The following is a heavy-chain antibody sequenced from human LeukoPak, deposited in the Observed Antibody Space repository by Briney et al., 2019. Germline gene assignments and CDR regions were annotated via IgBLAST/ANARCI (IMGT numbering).Heavy chain of an antibody. D-gene: IGHD2-8*01. CDR1: GFPFSSYW. V-gene: IGHV3-7*01. Sequence: GSLRLSCAASGFPFSSYWMSWVRQAPGKGLEWVANIKQDGSEKYYVDSVKGRFTISRDNAKNSLYLQMNSLRAEDTAVYYCARLMVYAIRRYYYYGMDVWGQGTTVTVSS. CDR2: IKQDGSEK. CDR3: ARLMVYAIRRYYYYGMDV. J-gene: IGHJ6*02.